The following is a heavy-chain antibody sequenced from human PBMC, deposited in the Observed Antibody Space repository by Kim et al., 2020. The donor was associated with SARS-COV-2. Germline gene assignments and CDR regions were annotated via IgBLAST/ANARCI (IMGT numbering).Heavy chain of an antibody. CDR3: ARGKAVAGNHDAFDI. Sequence: GGSLRLSCAASGFTFSSYAMHWVRQAPGKGLEWVAVISYDGSNKYYADSVKGRFTISRDNSKNTLYLQMNSLRAEDTAVYYCARGKAVAGNHDAFDIWG. CDR2: ISYDGSNK. V-gene: IGHV3-30-3*01. D-gene: IGHD6-19*01. J-gene: IGHJ3*02. CDR1: GFTFSSYA.